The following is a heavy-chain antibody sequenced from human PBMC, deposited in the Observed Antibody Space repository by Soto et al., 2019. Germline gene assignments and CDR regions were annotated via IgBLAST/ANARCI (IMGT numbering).Heavy chain of an antibody. J-gene: IGHJ3*02. Sequence: ASVKVSCKASGFTFTSSSMQWVRQAPGQRLEWIGWIDLSSGNTNYAQKFQERVTITRDMSTSTAYMELSSLRSEDTAGYYGAAPWGRASGQEYDAIDIWGQGTMVTVSS. CDR1: GFTFTSSS. CDR2: IDLSSGNT. V-gene: IGHV1-58*02. D-gene: IGHD3-16*01. CDR3: AAPWGRASGQEYDAIDI.